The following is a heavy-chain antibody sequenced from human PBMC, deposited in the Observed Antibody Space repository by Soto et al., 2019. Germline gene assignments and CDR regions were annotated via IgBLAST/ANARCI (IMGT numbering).Heavy chain of an antibody. CDR2: MEPSSGKT. CDR1: GYSFTSLD. V-gene: IGHV1-8*01. D-gene: IGHD1-26*01. Sequence: ASVKVSCKASGYSFTSLDINWVRQTAGQGLEWMGWMEPSSGKTGYAQKFHDRVTMTRDTSINTAYMELTTLTSDDTAFYYCARGVTAGVDYWGQGTLVTVS. CDR3: ARGVTAGVDY. J-gene: IGHJ4*02.